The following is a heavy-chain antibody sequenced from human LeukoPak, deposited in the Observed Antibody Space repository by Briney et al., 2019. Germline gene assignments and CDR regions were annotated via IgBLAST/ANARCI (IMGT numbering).Heavy chain of an antibody. CDR3: ARGCSGGSCYSP. CDR2: IYSGGST. V-gene: IGHV3-66*01. D-gene: IGHD2-15*01. Sequence: GGSLRLSCAASGFTFSSYWMSWVRQAPGKGLEWVSVIYSGGSTYYADSVKGRFTISRDNSKNTLYLQMNSLRAEDTAVYYCARGCSGGSCYSPWGQGTLVTVSS. J-gene: IGHJ5*02. CDR1: GFTFSSYW.